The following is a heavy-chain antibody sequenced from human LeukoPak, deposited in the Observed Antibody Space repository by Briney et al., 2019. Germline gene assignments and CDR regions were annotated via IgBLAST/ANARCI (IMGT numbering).Heavy chain of an antibody. CDR2: INTDGSTT. D-gene: IGHD4-23*01. CDR1: GFTFSSYW. Sequence: GGSLRLSCAASGFTFSSYWMHWVRKTPGKGLVWVSRINTDGSTTSYADSVKGRFTISRDNAKKTLYLQMNSLRAEDTAVYYCARGGGGDNPNVFGGYWGQGTLVTVSS. CDR3: ARGGGGDNPNVFGGY. V-gene: IGHV3-74*01. J-gene: IGHJ4*02.